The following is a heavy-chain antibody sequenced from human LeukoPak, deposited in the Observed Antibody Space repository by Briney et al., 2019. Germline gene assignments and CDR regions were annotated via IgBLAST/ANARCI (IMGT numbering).Heavy chain of an antibody. CDR3: ARNIVLMVYAIGHMNAFDI. V-gene: IGHV1-69*13. D-gene: IGHD2-8*01. J-gene: IGHJ3*02. Sequence: GASVKVSCKASGGTFSSYAISWVRQAPGQGLEWVGGIIPIFGTANYAQKFQGRVTITADESTSTAYTELSSLRSEDTAVYYCARNIVLMVYAIGHMNAFDIWGQGTMVTVSS. CDR2: IIPIFGTA. CDR1: GGTFSSYA.